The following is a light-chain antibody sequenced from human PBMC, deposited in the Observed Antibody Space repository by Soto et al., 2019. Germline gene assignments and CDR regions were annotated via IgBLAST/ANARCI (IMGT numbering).Light chain of an antibody. CDR2: GAS. CDR3: QQYYNWPLLT. CDR1: QSVSSN. J-gene: IGKJ4*01. Sequence: EIVLTQSPATLSLSPGERATLSCRASQSVSSNLAWYQQKPGQAPRLLIYGASTRATGIPARFSGSGSGTEFTLTISSLQSEDFAIYFCQQYYNWPLLTFGGGTKVEVK. V-gene: IGKV3-15*01.